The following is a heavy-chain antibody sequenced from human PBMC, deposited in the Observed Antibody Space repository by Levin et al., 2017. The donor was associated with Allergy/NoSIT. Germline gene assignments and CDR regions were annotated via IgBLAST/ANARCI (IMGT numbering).Heavy chain of an antibody. Sequence: QSGESLKISCAASAFTFSSYAMSWVRQAPGKGLEWVSTISAGGTSTYYADSVKGRFTISRDNSKNTLYLQMNSLRAEDTALYYCAKDGLWFGPSHGDWGQGTLVTVSS. CDR1: AFTFSSYA. CDR2: ISAGGTST. D-gene: IGHD3-10*01. CDR3: AKDGLWFGPSHGD. J-gene: IGHJ4*02. V-gene: IGHV3-23*01.